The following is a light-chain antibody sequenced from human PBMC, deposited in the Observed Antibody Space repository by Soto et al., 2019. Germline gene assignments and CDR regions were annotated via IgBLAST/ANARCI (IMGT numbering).Light chain of an antibody. CDR3: QQYGSSPIP. Sequence: EIVLTQSLGALSLTQGERATLSCSASESVSSSNLAWYQQKPGQAPRLLIYGASSRAAGIPDRFSGSGSGTDFTLSISRLEPEDFAVYYCQQYGSSPIPFGQGARLEV. J-gene: IGKJ5*01. V-gene: IGKV3-20*01. CDR1: ESVSSSN. CDR2: GAS.